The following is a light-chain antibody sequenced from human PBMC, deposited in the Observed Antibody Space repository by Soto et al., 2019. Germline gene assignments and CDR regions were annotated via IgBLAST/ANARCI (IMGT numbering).Light chain of an antibody. V-gene: IGKV3-20*01. CDR3: QQYGSSPTWT. CDR1: QSVSSTY. J-gene: IGKJ1*01. CDR2: GTS. Sequence: EIVLTQSPGTLSLSPGERATLSCRASQSVSSTYLAWYQQKPCQAPRLLIYGTSTGATGIPDRFSGSGSGTDFTLTISKLEPGDFAVYYCQQYGSSPTWTFGQGTKVDIK.